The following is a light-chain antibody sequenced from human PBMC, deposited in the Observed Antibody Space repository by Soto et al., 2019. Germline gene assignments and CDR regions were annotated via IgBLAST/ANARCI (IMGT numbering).Light chain of an antibody. CDR1: QSVSNN. CDR3: QQYNKRRT. V-gene: IGKV3-15*01. CDR2: GAS. Sequence: EIVLTQSPATLSLSPGERATLSCRASQSVSNNYLAWYQQNPGQAPRLLIYGASTRATGIPARISGSGSGTEFTLTITSLQSDDFAVYYCQQYNKRRTFGQGTMLEIK. J-gene: IGKJ1*01.